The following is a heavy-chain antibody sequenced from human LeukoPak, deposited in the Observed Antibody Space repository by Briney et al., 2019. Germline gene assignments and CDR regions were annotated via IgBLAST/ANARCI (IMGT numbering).Heavy chain of an antibody. CDR3: ARDRSGYSSGWALDAFDI. CDR2: IKQDEGER. Sequence: GGSLRLSCAASGFTFSSYSMNWVRQAPGKGLEWVANIKQDEGERYYMDSVKGRFTISRDNAKNSLYLQMNSLRVEDTAVYYCARDRSGYSSGWALDAFDIWGQGTMVTVSS. J-gene: IGHJ3*02. V-gene: IGHV3-7*01. D-gene: IGHD6-19*01. CDR1: GFTFSSYS.